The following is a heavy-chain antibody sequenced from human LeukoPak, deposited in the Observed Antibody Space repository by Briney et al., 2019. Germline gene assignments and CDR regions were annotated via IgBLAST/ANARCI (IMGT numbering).Heavy chain of an antibody. J-gene: IGHJ6*03. CDR1: GFTFSGYS. CDR3: ARGQGDFWSGSYYYYYMDV. CDR2: ISGSSGTI. Sequence: GGSLRLSCAASGFTFSGYSMLWVRQAPGKGLEWISYISGSSGTIYNADSVTGQFTISRDNAKNSLYLQMNSLRAEDTGLYYCARGQGDFWSGSYYYYYMDVWGKGTTVTVSS. D-gene: IGHD3-3*01. V-gene: IGHV3-48*04.